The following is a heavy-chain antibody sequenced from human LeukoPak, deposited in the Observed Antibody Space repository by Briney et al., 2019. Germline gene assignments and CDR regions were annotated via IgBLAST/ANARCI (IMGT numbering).Heavy chain of an antibody. Sequence: GASVRVSCMASGYTFTSYDINWVRQATGQGLEWMGWMNPNSGNTGYAQKFQGRVTMTRNTSISTAYMELSSLRSEDTAVYYCARVTMVRGVHGYYFDYWGQGTLVTVSS. CDR1: GYTFTSYD. D-gene: IGHD3-10*01. CDR3: ARVTMVRGVHGYYFDY. CDR2: MNPNSGNT. J-gene: IGHJ4*02. V-gene: IGHV1-8*01.